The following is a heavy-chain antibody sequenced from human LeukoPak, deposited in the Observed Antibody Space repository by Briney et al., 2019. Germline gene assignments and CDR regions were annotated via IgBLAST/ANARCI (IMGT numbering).Heavy chain of an antibody. V-gene: IGHV3-64*01. D-gene: IGHD5-18*01. CDR3: ARDRDTAMVLDY. CDR1: GFTFSSYA. J-gene: IGHJ4*02. CDR2: ISSNGGST. Sequence: GGSLRLSCAASGFTFSSYAMHWVRQAPGKGLEYVSAISSNGGSTYYANSVKGRFTISRDNSKNTLYLQMGSLRAEDMAVYYCARDRDTAMVLDYWGQGTLVTVSS.